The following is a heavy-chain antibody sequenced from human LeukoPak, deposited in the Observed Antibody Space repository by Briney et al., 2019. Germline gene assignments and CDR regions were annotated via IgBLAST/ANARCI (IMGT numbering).Heavy chain of an antibody. CDR1: GGSISSYY. Sequence: SETLSLTCTVSGGSISSYYGSWLRQPPGKGLEWVGYVYDSGSTTYNPSLKSRLTISVDTSKNQFSLKLSSVTAADTAIYYCARAGEHGRNGHDDAFDTWGQGTVVTVSS. CDR2: VYDSGST. CDR3: ARAGEHGRNGHDDAFDT. V-gene: IGHV4-59*01. J-gene: IGHJ3*02. D-gene: IGHD1/OR15-1a*01.